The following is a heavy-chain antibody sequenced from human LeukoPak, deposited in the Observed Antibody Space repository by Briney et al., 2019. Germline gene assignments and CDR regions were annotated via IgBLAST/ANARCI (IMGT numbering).Heavy chain of an antibody. J-gene: IGHJ4*02. CDR3: AKLMYHYDSSGFGIDY. CDR1: GFTFSTYG. Sequence: GGSLRLSCAASGFTFSTYGMQWVRQAPGKGLEWVAFISYDGGNQYYADTVKGRFTISRDTSKNTLYLQMSSLRPEDTAMYYCAKLMYHYDSSGFGIDYWGQGTLVTVSS. V-gene: IGHV3-30*18. D-gene: IGHD3-22*01. CDR2: ISYDGGNQ.